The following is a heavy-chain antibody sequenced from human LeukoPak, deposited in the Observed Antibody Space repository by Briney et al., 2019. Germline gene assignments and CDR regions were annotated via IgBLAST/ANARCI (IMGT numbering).Heavy chain of an antibody. CDR3: APQFGLLNWFDP. CDR2: IYYSGST. CDR1: GGSISSSSYY. J-gene: IGHJ5*02. Sequence: PSETLSLTCTVSGGSISSSSYYWGWIRQPPGKGLEWIGSIYYSGSTYYNPSLKGRVTISVDTSKNQFSLKLSSVTAADTAVYYCAPQFGLLNWFDPWGQGTLVTVSS. D-gene: IGHD1-26*01. V-gene: IGHV4-39*07.